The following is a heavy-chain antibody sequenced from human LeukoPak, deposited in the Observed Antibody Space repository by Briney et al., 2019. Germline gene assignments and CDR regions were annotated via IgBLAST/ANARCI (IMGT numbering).Heavy chain of an antibody. CDR2: IRSKVYGGTT. J-gene: IGHJ1*01. V-gene: IGHV3-49*04. CDR1: GFTFGDYV. Sequence: GGSLRLSCRSSGFTFGDYVMTWVRQAPGKGLEWVGFIRSKVYGGTTEYAASVKGRFIISRDDSKSIAYLQMNSLKTEDTAVYYCTARYCRSTSCYGEYFQRWGQGTLVTVSS. D-gene: IGHD2-2*01. CDR3: TARYCRSTSCYGEYFQR.